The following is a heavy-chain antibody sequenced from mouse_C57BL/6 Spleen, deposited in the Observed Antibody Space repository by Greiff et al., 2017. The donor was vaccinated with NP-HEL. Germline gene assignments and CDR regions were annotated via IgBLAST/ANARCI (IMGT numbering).Heavy chain of an antibody. CDR2: INPNNGGT. CDR3: ARRRDSNYASWYFDV. V-gene: IGHV1-26*01. D-gene: IGHD2-5*01. CDR1: GYTFTDYY. Sequence: VQLQQSGPELVKPGASVKISCKASGYTFTDYYMNWVKQSHGKSLEWIGDINPNNGGTSYNQKFKGKATLTVDKSSSTAYMELRSLISEDSAVYYCARRRDSNYASWYFDVWGTGTTVTVSS. J-gene: IGHJ1*03.